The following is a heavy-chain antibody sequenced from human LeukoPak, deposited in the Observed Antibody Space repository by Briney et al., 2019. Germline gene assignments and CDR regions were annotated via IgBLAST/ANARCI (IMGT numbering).Heavy chain of an antibody. D-gene: IGHD3-22*01. CDR1: GFTFSTYS. V-gene: IGHV3-48*01. CDR3: ARAMVDPRYGSSGYPFRGQGYFDH. J-gene: IGHJ4*02. Sequence: PGGSLRLSCAASGFTFSTYSMNWVRQAPGKGLEWISYISSTSNTLYYADSVKGRFIISRDNAKKSLYLQMNSLRAEDTAVYHCARAMVDPRYGSSGYPFRGQGYFDHWGQGTLVPVSS. CDR2: ISSTSNTL.